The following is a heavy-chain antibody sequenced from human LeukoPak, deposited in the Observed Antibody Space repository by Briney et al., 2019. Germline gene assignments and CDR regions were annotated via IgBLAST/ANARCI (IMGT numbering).Heavy chain of an antibody. J-gene: IGHJ3*02. CDR2: IIPIFGTA. CDR1: GGTFSSYA. V-gene: IGHV1-69*05. D-gene: IGHD3-10*01. Sequence: SVKVSCKASGGTFSSYAISWVRQAPGQGLEWMGGIIPIFGTANYAQKFQGRVTITTDESTSTAYMELSSLRSEDTAVYYCARDGNNYYGSGSCGTFDIWGQGTMVTVSS. CDR3: ARDGNNYYGSGSCGTFDI.